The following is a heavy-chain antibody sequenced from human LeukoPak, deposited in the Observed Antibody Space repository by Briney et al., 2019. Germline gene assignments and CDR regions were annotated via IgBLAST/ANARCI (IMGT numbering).Heavy chain of an antibody. V-gene: IGHV3-66*01. CDR3: ARGEGTTVVTPLDY. Sequence: GGSLRLSCAASGFTVSSNYMSWVRQAPGKGLEWVSVIYSGGSTYYADSVKGRFTISRDNSKNTLYLQMNSLRAEDTAVYYCARGEGTTVVTPLDYWGQGTLVTVSS. CDR2: IYSGGST. CDR1: GFTVSSNY. J-gene: IGHJ4*02. D-gene: IGHD4-23*01.